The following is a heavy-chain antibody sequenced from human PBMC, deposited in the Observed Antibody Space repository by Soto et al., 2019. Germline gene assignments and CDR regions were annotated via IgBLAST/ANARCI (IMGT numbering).Heavy chain of an antibody. CDR3: ARGFLEWLLFGNWFDP. D-gene: IGHD3-3*01. CDR2: IIPIFGTA. V-gene: IGHV1-69*13. Sequence: GASVKVSCKASGGTFSSYAISWVRQAPEQGLEWMGGIIPIFGTASYAQKFQGRVTITADESTSTAYMELSSLRSEDTAVYYCARGFLEWLLFGNWFDPWGQGTLVTVSS. CDR1: GGTFSSYA. J-gene: IGHJ5*02.